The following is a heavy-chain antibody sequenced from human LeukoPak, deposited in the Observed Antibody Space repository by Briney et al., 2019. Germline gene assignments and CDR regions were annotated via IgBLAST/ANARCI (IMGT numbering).Heavy chain of an antibody. CDR3: ARDRGDDYFDY. CDR2: IKQDGSDK. D-gene: IGHD2-21*02. Sequence: PGGSLRLSCAASGFTFSSYWMSWVRQAPGKGLEWVANIKQDGSDKYYVDSVKGRFTISRDNAKNSLYLQMNSLTAEDTAVYYCARDRGDDYFDYWGQGTLVTVSS. V-gene: IGHV3-7*01. CDR1: GFTFSSYW. J-gene: IGHJ4*02.